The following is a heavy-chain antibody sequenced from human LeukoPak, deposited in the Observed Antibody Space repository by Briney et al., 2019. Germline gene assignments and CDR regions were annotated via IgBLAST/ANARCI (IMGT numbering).Heavy chain of an antibody. CDR2: IYHSGST. CDR3: ARDHAYYDILTGTINWFDP. V-gene: IGHV4-38-2*02. Sequence: PSETLSLTCTVSGYSISSGYYWGWIRQPPGKGLEWIGSIYHSGSTYYNPSLKSRVTISVDTSKNQFSLKLSSVTAADTAVYYCARDHAYYDILTGTINWFDPWGQGTLVTVSS. J-gene: IGHJ5*02. CDR1: GYSISSGYY. D-gene: IGHD3-9*01.